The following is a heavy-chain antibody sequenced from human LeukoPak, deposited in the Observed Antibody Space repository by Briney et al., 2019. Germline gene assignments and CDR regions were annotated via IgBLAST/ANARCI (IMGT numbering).Heavy chain of an antibody. CDR3: ARSYGSGNYFDY. D-gene: IGHD3-10*01. Sequence: SETLSLTCTVSGGSMSSYYWSWIRQPPGKGLEWIGYIYYSGSTNYNPSLKSRVTISLDTSKNQFSLKLSSVTAADTAVYYCARSYGSGNYFDYWGQGTLVTVSS. J-gene: IGHJ4*02. V-gene: IGHV4-59*01. CDR2: IYYSGST. CDR1: GGSMSSYY.